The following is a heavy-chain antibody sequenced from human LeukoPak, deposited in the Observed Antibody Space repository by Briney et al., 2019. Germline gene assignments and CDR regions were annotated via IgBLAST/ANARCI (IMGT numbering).Heavy chain of an antibody. V-gene: IGHV4-39*07. CDR2: IYHSGNT. Sequence: PSETLSLTCTVSGGSISSGSYYWGWIRQPPGKGLEWIGSIYHSGNTYYNPSLKSRVTISVDTSKNQFSLKLSSVTAADTAVYYCARAGYGDSDFDYWGQGTLVTVSS. J-gene: IGHJ4*02. CDR3: ARAGYGDSDFDY. CDR1: GGSISSGSYY. D-gene: IGHD4-17*01.